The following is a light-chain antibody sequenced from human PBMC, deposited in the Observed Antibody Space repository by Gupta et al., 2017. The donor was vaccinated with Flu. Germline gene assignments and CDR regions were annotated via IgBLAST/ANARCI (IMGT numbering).Light chain of an antibody. CDR2: CTS. CDR1: TGAVTSGYY. J-gene: IGLJ3*02. V-gene: IGLV7-43*01. Sequence: QTVVTQEPSLTVYPGGTVTRTWASSTGAVTSGYYPNWFQQQPDQQPSALLFCTSNTHPRTPAQFSGSLLGGKASLTLSGVQPEDDAEYYCLLYCGGAQHWVFGGGTKLTVL. CDR3: LLYCGGAQHWV.